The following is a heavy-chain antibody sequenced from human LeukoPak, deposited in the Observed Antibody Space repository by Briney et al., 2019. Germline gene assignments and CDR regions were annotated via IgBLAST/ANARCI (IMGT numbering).Heavy chain of an antibody. Sequence: ASVKVSCKASGYTFTSYGIGWIRQAPGQGLEWMGWINPNSGATNYAQKFQGRVTMTRDTSTSTYLELNRLRSDDTAVYYCASPSGSSWYSKYYFVHWGLGTLVTVSS. CDR2: INPNSGAT. CDR3: ASPSGSSWYSKYYFVH. CDR1: GYTFTSYG. D-gene: IGHD6-13*01. V-gene: IGHV1-2*02. J-gene: IGHJ4*02.